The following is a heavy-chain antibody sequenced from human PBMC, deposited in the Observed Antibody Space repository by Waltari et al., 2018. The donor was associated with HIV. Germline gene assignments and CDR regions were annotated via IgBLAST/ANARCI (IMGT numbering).Heavy chain of an antibody. D-gene: IGHD6-6*01. CDR3: ARGSKSRGLAARPRFFDY. CDR1: AYTFTSYD. J-gene: IGHJ4*02. V-gene: IGHV1-8*01. Sequence: QVQLVQSGAEMKKPGASVKVSCEASAYTFTSYDINWVRQATGQGLEWMGCMNGNSGYISYAQKFQGRVTMTRNTSISTAYLELSSLSSEDTAVYYCARGSKSRGLAARPRFFDYWGQGTLITVSS. CDR2: MNGNSGYI.